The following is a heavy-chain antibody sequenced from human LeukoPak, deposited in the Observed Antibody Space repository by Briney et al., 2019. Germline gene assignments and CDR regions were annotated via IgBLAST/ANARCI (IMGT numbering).Heavy chain of an antibody. Sequence: QPGRSLRLSCAASGFTFSSYGMHWVRQAPGKGLEWVAVISYDGSNKYYADSVKGRFTISRDNSKNTLYLQMNSLRAEDTAVYYCAKDQRTYYYYYGMDVWGQGTTVIVSS. CDR1: GFTFSSYG. CDR3: AKDQRTYYYYYGMDV. J-gene: IGHJ6*02. CDR2: ISYDGSNK. V-gene: IGHV3-30*18.